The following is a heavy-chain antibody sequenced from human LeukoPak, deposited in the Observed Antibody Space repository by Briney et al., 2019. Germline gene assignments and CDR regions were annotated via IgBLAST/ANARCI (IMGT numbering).Heavy chain of an antibody. CDR2: IYYSGST. CDR1: GGSISSYY. D-gene: IGHD6-6*01. Sequence: PETLSLTCTVSGGSISSYYWSWIRQPPGKGLEWIGYIYYSGSTNYNPSLRSRVTISVDTSKIQFSLRLTSVTAADTAVYFCARGYSSFYGMDVWGQGTTVTVSS. CDR3: ARGYSSFYGMDV. J-gene: IGHJ6*02. V-gene: IGHV4-59*01.